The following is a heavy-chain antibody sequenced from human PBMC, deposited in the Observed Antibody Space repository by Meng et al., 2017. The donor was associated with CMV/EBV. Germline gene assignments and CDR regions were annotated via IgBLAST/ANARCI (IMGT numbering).Heavy chain of an antibody. CDR2: IYSGGST. CDR3: ARAEGEYQLQPYYYGMDV. Sequence: GESLKISCAASGFTFSMYAMSWVRQAPGKGLEWVSVIYSGGSTYYADSVKGRFTISRDNSKNTLYLQMNSLRAEDTAVYYCARAEGEYQLQPYYYGMDVWGQGTTVTVSS. J-gene: IGHJ6*02. V-gene: IGHV3-66*02. D-gene: IGHD2-2*01. CDR1: GFTFSMYA.